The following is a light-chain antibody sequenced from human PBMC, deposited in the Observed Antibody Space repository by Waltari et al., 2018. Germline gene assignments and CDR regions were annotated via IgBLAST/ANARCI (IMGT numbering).Light chain of an antibody. V-gene: IGKV1-5*03. CDR2: KAS. J-gene: IGKJ1*01. CDR3: QQHSNYWT. Sequence: DIQMTQSPSTLSASAGDSVTITCRASQNINSWLAWYQQKPGKAPKLLIYKASSLESGVPSRFSGSGSGTEFTLTISSLQPDDFATYYCQQHSNYWTFGQGTKVEIK. CDR1: QNINSW.